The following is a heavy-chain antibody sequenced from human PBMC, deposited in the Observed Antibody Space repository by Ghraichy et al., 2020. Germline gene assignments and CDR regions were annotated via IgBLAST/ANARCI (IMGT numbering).Heavy chain of an antibody. Sequence: SETLSLTCTVSGGSVSSGSYYWTWIRQPPGKGLEWIGYIYYSGSTNYNPSLKSRVTISVDTSKNQFSLKLSSVTAADTAVYYCARDQRYYYGSSYGMDVWGQGTTVTVSS. D-gene: IGHD3-10*01. CDR3: ARDQRYYYGSSYGMDV. CDR1: GGSVSSGSYY. V-gene: IGHV4-61*01. CDR2: IYYSGST. J-gene: IGHJ6*02.